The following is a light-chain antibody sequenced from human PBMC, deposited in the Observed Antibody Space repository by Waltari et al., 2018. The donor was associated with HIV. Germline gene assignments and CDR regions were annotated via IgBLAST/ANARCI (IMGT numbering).Light chain of an antibody. CDR3: QSYDSSLRTVL. V-gene: IGLV1-40*01. Sequence: QSVLTQPPSVSGAPGQRVIISCTGSSSNLGAHYGVNWYTHRPGPAPRLLIFSAHNRPSGVPDRFSGSTSAPSASLAITGLQAEDESDYYCQSYDSSLRTVLFGGGTKLTVL. J-gene: IGLJ3*02. CDR2: SAH. CDR1: SSNLGAHYG.